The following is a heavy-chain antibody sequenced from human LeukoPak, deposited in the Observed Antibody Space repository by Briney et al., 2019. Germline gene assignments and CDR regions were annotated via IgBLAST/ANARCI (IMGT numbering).Heavy chain of an antibody. CDR2: ISSSSSTI. V-gene: IGHV3-48*04. J-gene: IGHJ6*02. CDR3: ARDVPYSGSYYDYYYGMDV. D-gene: IGHD1-26*01. Sequence: GGSLRLSCAASGFTFGSYSMNWVRQAPGKGLEWVSYISSSSSTIYYADSVKGRFTISRDNAKNSLYLQMNSLRAEDTAVYYCARDVPYSGSYYDYYYGMDVWGQGTTVTVSS. CDR1: GFTFGSYS.